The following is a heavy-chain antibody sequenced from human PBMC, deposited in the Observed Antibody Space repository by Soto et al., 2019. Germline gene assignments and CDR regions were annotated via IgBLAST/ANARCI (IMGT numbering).Heavy chain of an antibody. CDR3: ARVLLELHTPSNWFDP. CDR2: IYYSGST. CDR1: GGSISSGGYY. D-gene: IGHD1-7*01. J-gene: IGHJ5*02. V-gene: IGHV4-31*03. Sequence: TLSLTCTVSGGSISSGGYYWSWILQHPGKGLEWIGYIYYSGSTYYNPSLKSRVTISVDTSKNQFSLKLSSVTAADTAVYYCARVLLELHTPSNWFDPWGQGTLVTVSS.